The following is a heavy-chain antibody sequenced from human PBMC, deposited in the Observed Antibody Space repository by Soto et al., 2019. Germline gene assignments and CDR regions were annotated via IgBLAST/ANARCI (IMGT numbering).Heavy chain of an antibody. Sequence: QVQLVQSGAEVKKPGSSVKVSCKASGGTFSSYGFTWVRQAPGQGREWMGSIIPISDTTNYAQKFQGRVTITADKATSTAYMELSGLRSDDTAVYYCARASNSGYYYGMDVWGQGTTVTVSS. CDR3: ARASNSGYYYGMDV. V-gene: IGHV1-69*06. J-gene: IGHJ6*02. CDR1: GGTFSSYG. D-gene: IGHD3-22*01. CDR2: IIPISDTT.